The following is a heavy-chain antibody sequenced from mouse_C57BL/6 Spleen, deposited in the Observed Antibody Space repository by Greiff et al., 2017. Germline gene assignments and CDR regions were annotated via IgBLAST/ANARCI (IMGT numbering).Heavy chain of an antibody. D-gene: IGHD1-1*01. CDR2: INPNYGTT. J-gene: IGHJ1*03. V-gene: IGHV1-39*01. Sequence: VQLQQSGPELVKPGASVKISCKASGYSFTDYNMNWVKQSNGKSLEWIGVINPNYGTTSYNQKFKGKATLTVDQSSSTAYMQLNSLTSEDSAVYYCARKWGFTTVVAHWYFDVWGTGTTVTVSS. CDR3: ARKWGFTTVVAHWYFDV. CDR1: GYSFTDYN.